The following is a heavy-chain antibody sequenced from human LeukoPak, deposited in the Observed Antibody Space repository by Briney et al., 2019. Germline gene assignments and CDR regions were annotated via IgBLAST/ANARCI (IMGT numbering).Heavy chain of an antibody. CDR1: GFTFSDYY. CDR3: ARDSTYDSSGYSGY. CDR2: ISSSGRTI. D-gene: IGHD3-22*01. Sequence: PGGSLRLSCVASGFTFSDYYMSWIRPAPGKGLEWGSYISSSGRTIYDADSVKGRFTISRDNAKNSLYLQMNSLRAEDTAVYYCARDSTYDSSGYSGYWGQGTLVTVSS. V-gene: IGHV3-11*04. J-gene: IGHJ4*02.